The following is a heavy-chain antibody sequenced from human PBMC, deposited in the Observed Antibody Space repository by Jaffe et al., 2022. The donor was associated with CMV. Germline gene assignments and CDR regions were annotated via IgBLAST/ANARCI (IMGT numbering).Heavy chain of an antibody. CDR3: ARALGYCSGGSCRDAFDI. V-gene: IGHV1-69*01. J-gene: IGHJ3*02. D-gene: IGHD2-15*01. CDR1: GGTFSSYA. Sequence: QVQLVQSGAEVKKPGSSVKVSCKASGGTFSSYAISWVRQAPGQGLEWMGGIIPIFGTANYAQKFQGRVTITADESTSTAYMELSSLRSEDTAVYYCARALGYCSGGSCRDAFDIWGQGTMVTVSS. CDR2: IIPIFGTA.